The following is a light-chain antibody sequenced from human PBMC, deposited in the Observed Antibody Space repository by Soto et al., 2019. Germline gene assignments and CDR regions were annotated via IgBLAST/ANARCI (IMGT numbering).Light chain of an antibody. CDR3: QQYDSLPIT. Sequence: DIQMTQSPSSLSASVGDRVTITCQASHDISNYLNWYQQKPGKAPKLLINDASNLETGVPSRFSGSGSGTDFTFTIINLQPADIATYYCQQYDSLPITFGQGTRLEIK. J-gene: IGKJ5*01. CDR2: DAS. CDR1: HDISNY. V-gene: IGKV1-33*01.